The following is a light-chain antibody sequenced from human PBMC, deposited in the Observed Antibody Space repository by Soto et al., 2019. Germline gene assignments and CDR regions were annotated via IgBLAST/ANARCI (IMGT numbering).Light chain of an antibody. Sequence: TQSPDVLSLSPGERATLSCRASQSVSSNLAWYQQKPGQAPRLLIYDASSRATGIPDRFSGSGSGTDFTLTISCLQSEDFATYYCQQYYSYPRTFGQGTKVDIK. CDR1: QSVSSN. V-gene: IGKV3D-15*01. J-gene: IGKJ1*01. CDR2: DAS. CDR3: QQYYSYPRT.